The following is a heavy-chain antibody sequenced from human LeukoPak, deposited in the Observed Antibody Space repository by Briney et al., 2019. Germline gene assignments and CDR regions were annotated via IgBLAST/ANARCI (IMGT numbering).Heavy chain of an antibody. CDR2: IKSKTEGGTT. V-gene: IGHV3-15*01. D-gene: IGHD2-15*01. CDR3: TTCKYCSGGGCYSAAFDI. CDR1: GLTFSNAW. Sequence: PGGSLTLLCAPSGLTFSNAWMRWARHAPGKGLEWVGCIKSKTEGGTTDYAAPVKVGFTISREDSKNTLNLQINSLKTEDTAVYYCTTCKYCSGGGCYSAAFDIWGQGTMVTVSS. J-gene: IGHJ3*02.